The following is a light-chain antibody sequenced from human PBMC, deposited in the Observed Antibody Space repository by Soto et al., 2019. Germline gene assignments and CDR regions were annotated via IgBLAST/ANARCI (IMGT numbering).Light chain of an antibody. CDR3: ISYAGNSWV. CDR1: SSDVGGYNR. Sequence: QSALTQPPSASGSPGQPVSISCTGTSSDVGGYNRVSWYQHHPGKAPKLIIYEVFKRPSGVPDRFSGSKSGNTASLTVSGLQAEDEADYYCISYAGNSWVFGGGTKVTVL. J-gene: IGLJ3*02. CDR2: EVF. V-gene: IGLV2-8*01.